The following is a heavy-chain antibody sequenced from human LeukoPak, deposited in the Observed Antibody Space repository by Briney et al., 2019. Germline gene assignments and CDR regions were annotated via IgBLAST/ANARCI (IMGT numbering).Heavy chain of an antibody. CDR3: ARERDSYGSGTYNWFDP. CDR1: GGSISSYY. V-gene: IGHV4-59*01. D-gene: IGHD3-10*01. J-gene: IGHJ5*02. CDR2: IYYSGST. Sequence: KPSETLSLTCTVSGGSISSYYWSWIRQPPGKGLEWIGYIYYSGSTNYNPSLKSRVTISVDTSKNQFSLKLSSVTAADTAVYYCARERDSYGSGTYNWFDPWGQGILVTVSS.